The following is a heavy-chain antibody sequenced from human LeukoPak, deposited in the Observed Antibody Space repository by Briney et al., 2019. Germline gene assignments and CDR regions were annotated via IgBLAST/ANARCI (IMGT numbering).Heavy chain of an antibody. V-gene: IGHV3-7*01. J-gene: IGHJ4*02. CDR3: ARGRGMVYAPYYFDY. CDR2: IKQDGSEK. CDR1: GFTFSSYW. Sequence: GGSLRLSCAASGFTFSSYWMSWVRQAPGKGLEWVANIKQDGSEKYYVDSVKGRFTISRDNAKNSLYLQMNSLRAEDTAVYYCARGRGMVYAPYYFDYWGQGTLVTVSS. D-gene: IGHD2-8*01.